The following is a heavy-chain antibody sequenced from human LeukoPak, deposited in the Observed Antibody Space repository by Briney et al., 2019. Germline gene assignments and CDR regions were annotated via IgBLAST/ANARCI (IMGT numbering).Heavy chain of an antibody. CDR3: ARGSGSYYRY. D-gene: IGHD1-26*01. CDR2: IYHSGST. V-gene: IGHV4-30-2*01. Sequence: SQTLSLTCAVSGGSISSGGYSWSWIRQPPGKGLEWIGYIYHSGSTYYNPSLKSRVTISVDRSKNQLSLKLSSVTAADTAVYYCARGSGSYYRYWGQGTLVTVSS. J-gene: IGHJ4*02. CDR1: GGSISSGGYS.